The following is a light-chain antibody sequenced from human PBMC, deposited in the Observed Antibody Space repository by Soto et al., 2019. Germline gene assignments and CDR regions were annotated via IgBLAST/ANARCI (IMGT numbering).Light chain of an antibody. Sequence: QSALTQPASVSGSPGQSITIPCTGTSGDVGGCNLVSWYQQHPGKAPKLMIYEVTERPSGVSNRFSGSKSGNTASLTISGLQPDDEADYYCCSYAGNSEVFGTGTKLTVL. CDR2: EVT. V-gene: IGLV2-23*02. CDR1: SGDVGGCNL. J-gene: IGLJ1*01. CDR3: CSYAGNSEV.